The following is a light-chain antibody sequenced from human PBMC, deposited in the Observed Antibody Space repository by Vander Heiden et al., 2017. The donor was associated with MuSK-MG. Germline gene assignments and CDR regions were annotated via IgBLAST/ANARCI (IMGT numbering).Light chain of an antibody. J-gene: IGLJ3*02. CDR2: TNS. CDR3: AVWDNSLSAWV. CDR1: SSNIGTNN. V-gene: IGLV1-47*02. Sequence: SVLTQPPSAPGTPGQTVTISCSGSSSNIGTNNVQWCQQLPGTAPKLLIHTNSQRPSGVPDRISGSKSGTSASLAISRLRSEDEADYYCAVWDNSLSAWVLGGGTKVTVL.